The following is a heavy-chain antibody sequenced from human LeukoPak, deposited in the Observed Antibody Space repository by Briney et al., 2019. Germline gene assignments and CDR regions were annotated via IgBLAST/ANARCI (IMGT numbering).Heavy chain of an antibody. CDR3: ARSLPYGTTWYGRSDF. CDR2: IRQDGDTK. V-gene: IGHV3-7*03. CDR1: GFPFNAYW. J-gene: IGHJ4*02. D-gene: IGHD6-13*01. Sequence: GGSLRLSCAASGFPFNAYWMTWVRQAPGKGLEWVANIRQDGDTKYYVDSVKGRFTISRDNAMNSLYLRMNSLRAEDTAIYYCARSLPYGTTWYGRSDFWGQGTLVTVSS.